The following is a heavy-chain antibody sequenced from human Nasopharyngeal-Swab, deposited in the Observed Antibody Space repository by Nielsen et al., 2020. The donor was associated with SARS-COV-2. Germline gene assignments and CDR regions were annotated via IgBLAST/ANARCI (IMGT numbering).Heavy chain of an antibody. V-gene: IGHV3-48*04. CDR2: ITSGSAIM. Sequence: GESLKISCAASGFNFNYYSMNWVRQAPGKGLEWVSYITSGSAIMYYADSVKGRFTISRDNAKNLLYLQMNSLRAEDTAVYYCASAHRTYGDSGYYPLDYWGKGTLVTVSS. D-gene: IGHD3-22*01. CDR1: GFNFNYYS. CDR3: ASAHRTYGDSGYYPLDY. J-gene: IGHJ4*02.